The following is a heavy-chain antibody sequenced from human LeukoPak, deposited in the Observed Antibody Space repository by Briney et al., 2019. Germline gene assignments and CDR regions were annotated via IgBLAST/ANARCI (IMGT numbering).Heavy chain of an antibody. V-gene: IGHV3-23*01. CDR3: AKAPRDSSGYFLYYFDP. Sequence: QPGGSLRLSCAASGFTFSSYAMSWVRQAPGKGLEWVSGISGSGGGTYYADSVKGRFAISRDNSKNTLYLQMNSLRAEDTAVYYCAKAPRDSSGYFLYYFDPWGQGTLVIVSS. CDR2: ISGSGGGT. CDR1: GFTFSSYA. J-gene: IGHJ4*02. D-gene: IGHD3-22*01.